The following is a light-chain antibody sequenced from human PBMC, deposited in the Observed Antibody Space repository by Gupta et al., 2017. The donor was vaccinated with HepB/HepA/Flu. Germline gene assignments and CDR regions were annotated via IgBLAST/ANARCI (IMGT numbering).Light chain of an antibody. CDR3: QHENNCPWT. J-gene: IGKJ1*01. CDR1: QSVSSD. Sequence: VMTQSPATLSVSPGERATLSCRASQSVSSDLAWYQQKPGQAPRLLIYGASTRATGIPARFGGSGSGTEFTLTISSRQSEDFAVYYCQHENNCPWTFGQGTKVEIK. V-gene: IGKV3-15*01. CDR2: GAS.